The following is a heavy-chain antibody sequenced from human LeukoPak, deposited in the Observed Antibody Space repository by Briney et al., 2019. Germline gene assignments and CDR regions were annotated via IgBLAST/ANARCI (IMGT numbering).Heavy chain of an antibody. CDR1: GFTFSSYA. V-gene: IGHV3-23*01. Sequence: GGSLRLSCAASGFTFSSYAMSWVRQAPGKGLEWVSAISGSGISTYYADSVKGRFTISRDSSKNTLYLQMNSLRAEDTAVYYCAKRPKAVAEAYFDYWGQGTLVTVSS. CDR3: AKRPKAVAEAYFDY. CDR2: ISGSGIST. D-gene: IGHD6-19*01. J-gene: IGHJ4*02.